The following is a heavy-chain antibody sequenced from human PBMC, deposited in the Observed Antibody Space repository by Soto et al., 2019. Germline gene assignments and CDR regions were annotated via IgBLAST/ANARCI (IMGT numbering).Heavy chain of an antibody. CDR2: ISAYNGNT. Sequence: ASVKVSCKASGYTFTSYGISWVRQAPGQGLEWMGWISAYNGNTNYAQKLQGRVTMTTDTSTSTAYMELRSLRSDDTAVYYCAREPGSYYYGSGIFDYWGQGTLVTVSS. CDR3: AREPGSYYYGSGIFDY. D-gene: IGHD3-10*01. J-gene: IGHJ4*02. CDR1: GYTFTSYG. V-gene: IGHV1-18*01.